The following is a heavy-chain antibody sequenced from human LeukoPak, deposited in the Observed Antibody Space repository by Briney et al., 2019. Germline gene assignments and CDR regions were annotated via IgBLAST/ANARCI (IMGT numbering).Heavy chain of an antibody. CDR3: AGDSDSSGWYERGNGVYFDY. J-gene: IGHJ4*02. V-gene: IGHV3-21*01. CDR2: ISSSSSYI. CDR1: GFTFSSYS. D-gene: IGHD6-19*01. Sequence: GGSLRLSCAASGFTFSSYSMNWVRQAPGKGLEWVSSISSSSSYIYYADSVKGRFTISRDNAKNSLYLQMNSLRAEDTAVYYCAGDSDSSGWYERGNGVYFDYWGQGTLVTVSS.